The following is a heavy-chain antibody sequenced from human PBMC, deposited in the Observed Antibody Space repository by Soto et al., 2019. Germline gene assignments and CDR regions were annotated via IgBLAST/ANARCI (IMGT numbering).Heavy chain of an antibody. V-gene: IGHV4-59*08. D-gene: IGHD3-9*01. Sequence: PSETLSLTCTVSGGSIGTYYWSWIRQPPGKGLEWIGYIYYRGNTDYNPSLKSRVTISLDTPKNQFSLKLSSVTAADTAVYYCAGHPGYYDILTGYTTYYFDSWGQGILVTVSS. CDR2: IYYRGNT. CDR1: GGSIGTYY. J-gene: IGHJ4*02. CDR3: AGHPGYYDILTGYTTYYFDS.